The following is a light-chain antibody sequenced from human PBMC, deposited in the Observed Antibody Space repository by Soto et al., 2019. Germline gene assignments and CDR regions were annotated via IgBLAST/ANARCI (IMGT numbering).Light chain of an antibody. J-gene: IGLJ3*02. CDR1: SSNIDTNYY. CDR2: GNS. CDR3: QSYDSSLSGSV. V-gene: IGLV1-40*01. Sequence: QSVLTQPPSVSGAPGQRVTISCTGSSSNIDTNYYVHWYQLLPGTAPKLLIYGNSNRPSGVPDRFSGSKSGTSASLAITGLQAEDEADYYCQSYDSSLSGSVFGGGTKLTVL.